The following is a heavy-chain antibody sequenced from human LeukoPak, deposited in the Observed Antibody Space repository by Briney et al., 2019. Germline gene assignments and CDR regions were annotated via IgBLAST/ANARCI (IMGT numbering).Heavy chain of an antibody. CDR2: ITGGGEST. Sequence: PGGSLRLSCAASGFTFRSYAMNWVRQAPGKGLEWVSLITGGGESTYYADSVKGRFTVSRDNSKNTLLLQMNSLRAEDTAVYFCAKASGSVYGSVFFDYWGQGTLVTVSS. CDR3: AKASGSVYGSVFFDY. D-gene: IGHD3-10*01. CDR1: GFTFRSYA. V-gene: IGHV3-23*01. J-gene: IGHJ4*02.